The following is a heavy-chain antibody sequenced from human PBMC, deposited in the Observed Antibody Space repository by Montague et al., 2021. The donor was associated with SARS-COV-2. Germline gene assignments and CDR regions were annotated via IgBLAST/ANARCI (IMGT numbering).Heavy chain of an antibody. CDR1: GGSISSNLFY. D-gene: IGHD6-13*01. J-gene: IGHJ6*02. Sequence: SETLSLTCTVSGGSISSNLFYWGWIRQTPGKGLERIGDISYTGSTYYNPSLKSRVTVSVDTSKNQFSLKLSSVTAADTAVYYCARVGRQQLVRLSGMDVWGQGTTVTVSS. CDR2: ISYTGST. V-gene: IGHV4-39*07. CDR3: ARVGRQQLVRLSGMDV.